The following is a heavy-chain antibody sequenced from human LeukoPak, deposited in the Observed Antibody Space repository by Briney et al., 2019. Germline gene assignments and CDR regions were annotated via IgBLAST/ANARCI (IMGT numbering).Heavy chain of an antibody. CDR3: ARSFSSRSTWFDP. CDR1: GGSISSSNYY. V-gene: IGHV4-39*01. Sequence: PSETLSLTCTVSGGSISSSNYYWGWIRQPPGEGLEWIGSIYYSGRTYYNPSLKSRVTISVDTSQNQFSLKLSSVTAADTAVYYCARSFSSRSTWFDPWGQGTLVTVSS. J-gene: IGHJ5*02. CDR2: IYYSGRT. D-gene: IGHD2-2*01.